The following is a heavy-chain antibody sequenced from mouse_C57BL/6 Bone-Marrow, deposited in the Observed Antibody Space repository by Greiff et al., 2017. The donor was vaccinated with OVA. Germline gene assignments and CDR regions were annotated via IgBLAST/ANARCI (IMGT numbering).Heavy chain of an antibody. V-gene: IGHV1-66*01. CDR1: GYSFTSYY. Sequence: QVQLKQSGPELVKPGASVKISCKASGYSFTSYYIHWVKQRPGQGLEWIGWIYPGSGNTKYNEKFKGKATLTADTSSSTAYMQLSSLTSEDSAVYYCARGECSSYVKHYFDYWGQGTTLTVSS. CDR3: ARGECSSYVKHYFDY. J-gene: IGHJ2*01. CDR2: IYPGSGNT. D-gene: IGHD1-1*01.